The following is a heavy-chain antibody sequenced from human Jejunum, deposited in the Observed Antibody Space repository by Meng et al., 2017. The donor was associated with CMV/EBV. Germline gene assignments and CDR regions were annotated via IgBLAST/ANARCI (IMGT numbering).Heavy chain of an antibody. Sequence: VELVESGGGLVQPGESLRLSCAASGFTFSDHWMRWIRQAPGKGLEWVAHIKKDGSEKYYVGSVKGRFTISRDDAKNSLYLQMNSLRAEDTAVYYCARGHYGRDYWGQGTLFTVSS. D-gene: IGHD3-16*01. CDR2: IKKDGSEK. CDR1: GFTFSDHW. J-gene: IGHJ4*02. CDR3: ARGHYGRDY. V-gene: IGHV3-7*04.